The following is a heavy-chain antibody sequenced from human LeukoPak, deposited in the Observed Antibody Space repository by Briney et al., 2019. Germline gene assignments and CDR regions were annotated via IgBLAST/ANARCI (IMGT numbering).Heavy chain of an antibody. CDR2: IYTSGST. Sequence: PSETLSLTCTVSGGSISSYYWSWIRQPAGKGLEWIGRIYTSGSTNYSPSLKSRVTMSVDTSKNQFSLKLSSVTAADTAVYYCARVGVVVPAAKDYYYMDVWGKGTTVTVSS. CDR1: GGSISSYY. D-gene: IGHD2-2*01. J-gene: IGHJ6*03. CDR3: ARVGVVVPAAKDYYYMDV. V-gene: IGHV4-4*07.